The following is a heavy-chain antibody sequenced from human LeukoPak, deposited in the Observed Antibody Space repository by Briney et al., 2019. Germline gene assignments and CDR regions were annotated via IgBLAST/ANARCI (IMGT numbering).Heavy chain of an antibody. CDR1: GGSFSDYY. D-gene: IGHD3-9*01. V-gene: IGHV4-34*01. Sequence: PSETLSLTCAVYGGSFSDYYWSWIRQPPGKGLEWIGEINHSGSTNYNPSLKSRVTISTDTSKNQFPLKLNSVTAADTAVYYCAGESYDVLTGYRTFDSWGQGTLVTVSS. CDR2: INHSGST. CDR3: AGESYDVLTGYRTFDS. J-gene: IGHJ4*02.